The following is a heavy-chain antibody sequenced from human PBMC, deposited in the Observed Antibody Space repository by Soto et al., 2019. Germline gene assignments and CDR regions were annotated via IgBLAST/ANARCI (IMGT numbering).Heavy chain of an antibody. Sequence: ASVKVSCKASGYTFTSYGISWVRQAPGQGLEWMGWISAYNGNTNYAQKLQGRVTMTTDTSTSTAYMGLRSLRSDDTAVYYCARGPLRYFDWLSEYVYFDYWGQGTLVTVSS. V-gene: IGHV1-18*04. CDR2: ISAYNGNT. D-gene: IGHD3-9*01. CDR1: GYTFTSYG. CDR3: ARGPLRYFDWLSEYVYFDY. J-gene: IGHJ4*02.